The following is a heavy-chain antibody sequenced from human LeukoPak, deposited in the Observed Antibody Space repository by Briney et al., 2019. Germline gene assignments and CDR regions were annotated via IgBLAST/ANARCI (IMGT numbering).Heavy chain of an antibody. D-gene: IGHD3-22*01. CDR2: ISAYNGNT. V-gene: IGHV1-18*01. CDR1: GYTFTSYG. Sequence: ASVKVSCKASGYTFTSYGISWVRQAPGQGLEWMGWISAYNGNTNYAQKLQGRVTMTTDTSTSTAYMELRSLRSDDTAVYYCARVDRYYYDSSGYRNWGQGTLVTVSS. J-gene: IGHJ4*02. CDR3: ARVDRYYYDSSGYRN.